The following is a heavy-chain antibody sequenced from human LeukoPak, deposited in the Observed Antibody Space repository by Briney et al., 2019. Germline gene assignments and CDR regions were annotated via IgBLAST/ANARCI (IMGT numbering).Heavy chain of an antibody. J-gene: IGHJ4*02. V-gene: IGHV3-23*01. CDR2: ISDSGGRT. Sequence: PGGSLRLSCAASGITFQRYWMTWVRQAPGKGLEWVAGISDSGGRTNYADSVKGRFTISRDNPKNTLYLQMNSLRAEDTAVYFCAKRGVVIRVILVGFHKEAYYFDSWGQGALVTVSS. CDR3: AKRGVVIRVILVGFHKEAYYFDS. CDR1: GITFQRYW. D-gene: IGHD3-22*01.